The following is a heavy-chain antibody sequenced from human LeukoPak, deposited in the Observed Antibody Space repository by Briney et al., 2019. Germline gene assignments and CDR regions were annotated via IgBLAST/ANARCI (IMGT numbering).Heavy chain of an antibody. D-gene: IGHD3-16*01. J-gene: IGHJ4*02. CDR3: GKEGGLFDSGGYFDY. V-gene: IGHV3-23*01. CDR1: GFTFSNYA. Sequence: GGSLRLSCSASGFTFSNYAMGWVRQAPGKGLEWVSTISSSGGRTYYADPVKGRFTISRDSSKNTIYMEMNILRAEDTAVYYCGKEGGLFDSGGYFDYWGQGTLVTVSS. CDR2: ISSSGGRT.